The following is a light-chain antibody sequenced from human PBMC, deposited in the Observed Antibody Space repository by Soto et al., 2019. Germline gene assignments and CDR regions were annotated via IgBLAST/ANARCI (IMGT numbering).Light chain of an antibody. Sequence: QSVLTQPPSASGTPGQTVFISCSGSSSNIGGTNYEYWYQQLPGAAPKLLMHSNNLRPSGVPVRISGSKFGTAASLAISGLRSEDDAVYYCASWDDRLGAVIFGGGTKLTVL. V-gene: IGLV1-47*02. CDR1: SSNIGGTNY. CDR3: ASWDDRLGAVI. J-gene: IGLJ2*01. CDR2: SNN.